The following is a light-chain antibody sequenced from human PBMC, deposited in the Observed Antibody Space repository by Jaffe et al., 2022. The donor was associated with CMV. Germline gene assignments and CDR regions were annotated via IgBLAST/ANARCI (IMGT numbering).Light chain of an antibody. CDR1: QTVSSSY. J-gene: IGKJ1*01. V-gene: IGKV3-20*01. CDR3: HQCGASPRT. CDR2: GAS. Sequence: EIVLTQSPGTLSLSPGERGTLSCRASQTVSSSYLAWYQQKPGQAPRLLIYGASTRATGIPDRFSGSGSGTDFTLTISRLEPEDFAVYYCHQCGASPRTFGQGTKVEIK.